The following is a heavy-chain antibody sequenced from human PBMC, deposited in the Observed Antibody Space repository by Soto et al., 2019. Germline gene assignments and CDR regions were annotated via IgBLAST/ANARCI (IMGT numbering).Heavy chain of an antibody. D-gene: IGHD3-10*01. CDR2: ISDDDSRK. J-gene: IGHJ4*02. V-gene: IGHV3-74*01. CDR3: TRGSRPSSVGTGEM. Sequence: QTGVSLRLSSAASVFTFNMYWMHWVRQAPGEGLGWVSRISDDDSRKDYADSVKGRFTIFRDNAKNTLYLQMNALRVEDTALYYCTRGSRPSSVGTGEMWGQGT. CDR1: VFTFNMYW.